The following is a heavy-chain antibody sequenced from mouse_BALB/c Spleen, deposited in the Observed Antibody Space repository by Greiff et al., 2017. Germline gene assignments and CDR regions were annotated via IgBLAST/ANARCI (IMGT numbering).Heavy chain of an antibody. CDR3: ARWSFDY. CDR1: GYSITSDYA. CDR2: ISYSGST. J-gene: IGHJ2*01. Sequence: EVKLMESGPGLVKPSQSLSLTCTVTGYSITSDYAWNWIRQFPGNKLEWMGDISYSGSTSYNPSLKSRISITRDTSKNQFFLQLNSVTTEDTATYYCARWSFDYWGQGTTLTVSS. V-gene: IGHV3-2*02.